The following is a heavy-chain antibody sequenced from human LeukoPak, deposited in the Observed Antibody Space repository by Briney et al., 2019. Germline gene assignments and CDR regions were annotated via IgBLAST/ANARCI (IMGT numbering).Heavy chain of an antibody. J-gene: IGHJ6*02. Sequence: PSETLSLTCAVYGGSFSGYYWSWIRQPPGKGLEWIGEINHSGSTNYNPSLKSRVTISVDTSKNQFSLKLSSVTAADTAVYYCARGRNQLLTTTVVTYGMDVWGQGTTVTVSS. D-gene: IGHD4-23*01. V-gene: IGHV4-34*01. CDR2: INHSGST. CDR3: ARGRNQLLTTTVVTYGMDV. CDR1: GGSFSGYY.